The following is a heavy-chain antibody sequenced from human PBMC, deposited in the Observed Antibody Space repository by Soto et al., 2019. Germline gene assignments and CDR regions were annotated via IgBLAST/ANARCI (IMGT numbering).Heavy chain of an antibody. D-gene: IGHD3-3*01. CDR2: ISSSSSYI. Sequence: GSLRLSCAASGFTFSIYSMNWVRQAPGKGLEWVSSISSSSSYIYYADSVKGRFTISRDNAKNSLYLQMNSLRAEDTAVYYCARSGYDFWSGYSDYWGQGTLVTVSS. CDR1: GFTFSIYS. V-gene: IGHV3-21*01. CDR3: ARSGYDFWSGYSDY. J-gene: IGHJ4*02.